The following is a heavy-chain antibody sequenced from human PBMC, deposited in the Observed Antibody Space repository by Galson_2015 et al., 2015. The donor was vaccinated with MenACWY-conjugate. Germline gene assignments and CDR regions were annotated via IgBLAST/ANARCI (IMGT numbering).Heavy chain of an antibody. CDR3: TRDRGYCTGGRCYRCFDF. Sequence: SLRLSCAASGFTFTIYSLSWVRQAPGKGLEWISYMSNGGETIYYADSVRGRFTISRDNTRNSVYLQMHSLRAEDTSVYYCTRDRGYCTGGRCYRCFDFWGQGTLVTVSS. V-gene: IGHV3-48*04. D-gene: IGHD2-15*01. CDR2: MSNGGETI. J-gene: IGHJ4*02. CDR1: GFTFTIYS.